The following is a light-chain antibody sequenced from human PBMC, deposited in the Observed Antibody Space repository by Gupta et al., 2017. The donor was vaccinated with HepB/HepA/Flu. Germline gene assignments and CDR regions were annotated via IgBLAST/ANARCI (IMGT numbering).Light chain of an antibody. CDR3: QRSYTTPIT. CDR1: QSISRY. V-gene: IGKV1-39*01. CDR2: TAS. Sequence: DTQMTPSPSSLSASVGDRVTITCRASQSISRYLNWYQQKPGKAPKLLIYTASSLQSGVPSRCSGSGSGTDFTLTISRLKPEDFATYYCQRSYTTPITFGGGTKVEIK. J-gene: IGKJ4*01.